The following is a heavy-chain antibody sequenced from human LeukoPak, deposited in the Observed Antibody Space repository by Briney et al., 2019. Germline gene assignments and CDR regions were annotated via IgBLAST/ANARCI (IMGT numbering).Heavy chain of an antibody. D-gene: IGHD3-10*01. CDR1: GFTFSSYA. J-gene: IGHJ5*02. V-gene: IGHV3-23*01. CDR3: AKDLYYYGSGSPNWFDP. Sequence: GGSLRLSCAASGFTFSSYAMSWVRQAPGKGLEWVSAISGSGGSTYYADSVKGRFTISRDNSKNTLYLQMNSLRAEDTAVYYCAKDLYYYGSGSPNWFDPWGQGTLVTVSS. CDR2: ISGSGGST.